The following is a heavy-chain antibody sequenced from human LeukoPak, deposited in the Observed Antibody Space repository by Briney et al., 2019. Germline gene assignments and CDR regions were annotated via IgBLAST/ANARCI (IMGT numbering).Heavy chain of an antibody. V-gene: IGHV3-7*05. J-gene: IGHJ4*02. D-gene: IGHD6-19*01. CDR3: ARDMSFSTSGWYGELDN. Sequence: PGGSLRLSCAVSGFIFDDFWMSWVRQAPGKGLGWVANIKQDGSEMYYVDSVKGRFTISRDNAKNSLFLQMNSLRVEDTALYYCARDMSFSTSGWYGELDNWGQGTLVTVSS. CDR2: IKQDGSEM. CDR1: GFIFDDFW.